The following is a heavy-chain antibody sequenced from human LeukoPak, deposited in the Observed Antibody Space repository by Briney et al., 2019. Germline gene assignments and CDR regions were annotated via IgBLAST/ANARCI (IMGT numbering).Heavy chain of an antibody. J-gene: IGHJ4*02. V-gene: IGHV3-9*01. CDR3: ARVHFSSSPYFDY. Sequence: SGGSLRLSCAASGFTFDDYAMHWVRQAPGKGLEWVSGISWNSGSIGYADSVKGRFTISRDNAKNSLYLQMNSLRAEDTAVYYCARVHFSSSPYFDYWGQGTLVTVSS. CDR2: ISWNSGSI. CDR1: GFTFDDYA. D-gene: IGHD6-6*01.